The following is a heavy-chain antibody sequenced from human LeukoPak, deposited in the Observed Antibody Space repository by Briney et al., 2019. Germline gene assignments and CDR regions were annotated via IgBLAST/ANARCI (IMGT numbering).Heavy chain of an antibody. CDR1: GGSISRSSYY. CDR2: IYYSGST. CDR3: AIRSGPLPRPFFDY. J-gene: IGHJ4*02. V-gene: IGHV4-39*01. D-gene: IGHD3-3*01. Sequence: SETLSLTCTVSGGSISRSSYYWGRIRQPPGKGLEWIGSIYYSGSTYYNPSLKSRVTISVDTSKNQFSLKLSSVTAADTAVYYCAIRSGPLPRPFFDYWGQGTLVTVSS.